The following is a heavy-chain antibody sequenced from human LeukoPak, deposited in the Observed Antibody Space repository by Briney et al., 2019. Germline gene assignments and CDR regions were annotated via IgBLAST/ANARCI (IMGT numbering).Heavy chain of an antibody. V-gene: IGHV1-24*01. D-gene: IGHD1-26*01. CDR1: GCTLTVLS. CDR3: ATSSGELLGREFDY. J-gene: IGHJ4*02. Sequence: ASVKVSCKVSGCTLTVLSMHWVRQAPGKGLEWMGGFDPEDGETIYAEKFQGRVTMTEDTSIETAYMELSSLRSEDTAVYYCATSSGELLGREFDYWGQGTLVTVSS. CDR2: FDPEDGET.